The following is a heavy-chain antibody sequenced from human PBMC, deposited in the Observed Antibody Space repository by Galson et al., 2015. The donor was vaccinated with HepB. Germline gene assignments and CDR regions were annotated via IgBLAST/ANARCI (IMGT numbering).Heavy chain of an antibody. Sequence: PALVKPTQTLTLTCSFSGFSVSTSGVGVGWVRQPPGKALEWLTLIYWDDDKRFNAALENRLTITKDTSKNQVVLSMTNMDPVDTATYYCAYRQWFGRNYFNYWGPGTLVTVSS. CDR1: GFSVSTSGVG. CDR3: AYRQWFGRNYFNY. CDR2: IYWDDDK. V-gene: IGHV2-5*02. J-gene: IGHJ4*02. D-gene: IGHD3-10*01.